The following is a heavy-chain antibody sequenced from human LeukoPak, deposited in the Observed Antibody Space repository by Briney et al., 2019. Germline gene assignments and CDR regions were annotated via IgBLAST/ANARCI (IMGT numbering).Heavy chain of an antibody. CDR3: AKEIWPTVTTPGHTHFDY. Sequence: QSGGSLRLSCAASGFTFSNYAMHWVRQAPGKGLEWVAVISYDGSNKYYADSVKGRFTISRDNSKNTLCLQMNSLRAEDTAVYYCAKEIWPTVTTPGHTHFDYWGQGTLVTVSS. CDR1: GFTFSNYA. V-gene: IGHV3-30*04. J-gene: IGHJ4*02. D-gene: IGHD4-17*01. CDR2: ISYDGSNK.